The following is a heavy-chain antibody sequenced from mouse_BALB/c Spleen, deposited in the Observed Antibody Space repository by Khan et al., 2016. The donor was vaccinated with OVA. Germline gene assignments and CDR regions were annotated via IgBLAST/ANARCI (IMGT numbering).Heavy chain of an antibody. CDR3: TRSGYGTFAY. CDR1: GYTFTSYY. CDR2: INPSNGGT. Sequence: VQLQQSGAELVKPGASVRLSCEASGYTFTSYYLYWVKQRPGQGLKWIGDINPSNGGTNFNEKFKSKATLTVDKSSSTAYMRLSSLTSEDSAVYYCTRSGYGTFAYWGQGTLVTVSA. D-gene: IGHD2-1*01. V-gene: IGHV1S81*02. J-gene: IGHJ3*01.